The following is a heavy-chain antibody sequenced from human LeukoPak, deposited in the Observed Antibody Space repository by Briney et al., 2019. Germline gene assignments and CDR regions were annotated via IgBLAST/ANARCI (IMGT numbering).Heavy chain of an antibody. CDR3: ARDVDTAMVTGTNWYFDL. V-gene: IGHV1-46*01. D-gene: IGHD5-18*01. CDR1: GYTFTIYY. J-gene: IGHJ2*01. Sequence: ASVKVSCKASGYTFTIYYMHWVRQAPGQGLEWMGIINPSGGSTSYAQKFQGRVTMTRDTSTSTVYMELSSLRSEDTAVYYCARDVDTAMVTGTNWYFDLWGRGTLVTVSS. CDR2: INPSGGST.